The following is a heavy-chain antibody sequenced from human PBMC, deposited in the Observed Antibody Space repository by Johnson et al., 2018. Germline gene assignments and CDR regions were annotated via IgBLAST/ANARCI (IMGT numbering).Heavy chain of an antibody. CDR2: ISYDGRNK. CDR3: ARAWGYCGGDCHPYYYYYMDV. Sequence: QVQLVESGGGVVQPGRSLRLSCAASGFTFSSYAMHWVRQAPGKGLEWVAVISYDGRNKYYADSVKGRFTISRDNSKNTLYLQMNSLRAEDTAVYYCARAWGYCGGDCHPYYYYYMDVWGNGTTVTVSS. V-gene: IGHV3-30*04. CDR1: GFTFSSYA. J-gene: IGHJ6*03. D-gene: IGHD2-21*02.